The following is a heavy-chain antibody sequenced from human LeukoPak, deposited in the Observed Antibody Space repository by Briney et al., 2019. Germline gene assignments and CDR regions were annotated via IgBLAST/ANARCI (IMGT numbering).Heavy chain of an antibody. Sequence: GGSLRLSCAASGFTLSSYSMNGVRQAPGKGLEWVSSISSSSSYIYYADSVKGRFTISRDNAKNSLYLQMNSLRAEDTAVYYCARENGYNWNDYSNDAFDIWGQGTMVTVSS. CDR3: ARENGYNWNDYSNDAFDI. V-gene: IGHV3-21*01. J-gene: IGHJ3*02. CDR1: GFTLSSYS. CDR2: ISSSSSYI. D-gene: IGHD1-1*01.